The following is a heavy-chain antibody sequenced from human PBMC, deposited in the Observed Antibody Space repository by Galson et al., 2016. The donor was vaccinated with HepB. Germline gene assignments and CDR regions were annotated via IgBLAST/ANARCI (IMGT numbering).Heavy chain of an antibody. CDR3: VSGYDAHAYGY. J-gene: IGHJ4*02. CDR2: INLDGSTT. V-gene: IGHV3-74*01. CDR1: GFTFTVYW. Sequence: SLRLSCAASGFTFTVYWMYWVRQAPGKRLVWVSHINLDGSTTTYADSVKGRFTISRDNARNTLDLQMDSLRAEDTAVYYCVSGYDAHAYGYWGQGTLVTVSS. D-gene: IGHD2-15*01.